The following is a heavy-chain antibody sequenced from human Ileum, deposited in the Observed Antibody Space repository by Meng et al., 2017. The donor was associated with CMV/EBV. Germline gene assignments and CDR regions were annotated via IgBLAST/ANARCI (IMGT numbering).Heavy chain of an antibody. V-gene: IGHV1-2*02. CDR3: ARGDDFGSGRKRYFDL. CDR2: INPNSGGT. J-gene: IGHJ2*01. Sequence: QVQLLQSGVEVKKPGASVKVSCKASGYTFPGSFLHWGRQAPGQGLEWMGWINPNSGGTNYAQKFQGRVTMSRDTSTSTAYMDLSNLRSDDTAMYYCARGDDFGSGRKRYFDLWGRGTLVTVSS. D-gene: IGHD3-3*01. CDR1: GYTFPGSF.